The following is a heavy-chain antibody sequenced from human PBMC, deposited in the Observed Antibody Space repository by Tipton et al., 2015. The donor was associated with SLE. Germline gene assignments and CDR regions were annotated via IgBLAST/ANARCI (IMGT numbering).Heavy chain of an antibody. CDR3: ARDRDWYYGPAPDY. CDR1: GYTFSNYY. D-gene: IGHD1-7*01. V-gene: IGHV1-46*01. Sequence: QVQLVQSGAEVKKPGASVKVSCKASGYTFSNYYIHWVRQAPGQGLEWMGIINSGGGATSYAQKFQGRVTMARDTSTGTVYMELSSLRSEDTAIYYCARDRDWYYGPAPDYWGQGTLLTVSS. CDR2: INSGGGAT. J-gene: IGHJ4*02.